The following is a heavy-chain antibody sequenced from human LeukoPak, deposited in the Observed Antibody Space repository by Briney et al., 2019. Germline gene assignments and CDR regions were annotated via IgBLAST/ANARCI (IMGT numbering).Heavy chain of an antibody. CDR1: GISFSSHG. Sequence: GTSLRLSCAASGISFSSHGMHWVRQAPGKGLVWVSRINGDGSDTSYADSVEGRFTISRDNAKNTLYLQMNSLRAEDTAVYYCVRDFPHYYDSSGYYDYWGQGTLVTVSS. CDR2: INGDGSDT. J-gene: IGHJ4*02. D-gene: IGHD3-22*01. V-gene: IGHV3-74*01. CDR3: VRDFPHYYDSSGYYDY.